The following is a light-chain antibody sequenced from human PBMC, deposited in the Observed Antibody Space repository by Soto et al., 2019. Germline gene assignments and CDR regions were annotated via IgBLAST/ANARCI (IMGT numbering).Light chain of an antibody. J-gene: IGKJ5*01. Sequence: IVLTQSPATLSLSPGERATLSCRASQNVYGYLAWYQQKPGQAPRLLIYDASNRATGIPARFSGSGSGTDFTLTISSLEPEDFAVYYCQQRSNWRCTFGQGTRLEIK. CDR1: QNVYGY. V-gene: IGKV3-11*01. CDR2: DAS. CDR3: QQRSNWRCT.